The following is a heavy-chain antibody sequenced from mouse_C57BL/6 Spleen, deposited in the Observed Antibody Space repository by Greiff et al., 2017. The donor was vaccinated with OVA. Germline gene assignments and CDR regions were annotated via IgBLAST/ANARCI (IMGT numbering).Heavy chain of an antibody. Sequence: QVQLQQPGAELVKPGASVKLSCKASGYTFTSYWMQWVKQRPGQGLEWIGEIDPSDSYTNYNQKFKGKATLTVDTSSSTAYMQLSSLTSEDSAVYYCARQAVDGNYVFAYWGQGTLVTVSA. CDR1: GYTFTSYW. CDR2: IDPSDSYT. J-gene: IGHJ3*01. D-gene: IGHD2-1*01. V-gene: IGHV1-50*01. CDR3: ARQAVDGNYVFAY.